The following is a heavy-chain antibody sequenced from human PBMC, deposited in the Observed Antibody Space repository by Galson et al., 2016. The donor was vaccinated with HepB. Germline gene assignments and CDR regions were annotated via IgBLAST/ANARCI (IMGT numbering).Heavy chain of an antibody. Sequence: SLRLSCAASGFNVSSKYMSWVRQAPGKGLEWVSVIYISGITYYADSLKGRFTVSRDNSKNTVYLQMHRMRAEDTAVYYCARDRRNWYFDLWGRGTLVTVSS. CDR2: IYISGIT. CDR1: GFNVSSKY. V-gene: IGHV3-53*01. J-gene: IGHJ2*01. CDR3: ARDRRNWYFDL.